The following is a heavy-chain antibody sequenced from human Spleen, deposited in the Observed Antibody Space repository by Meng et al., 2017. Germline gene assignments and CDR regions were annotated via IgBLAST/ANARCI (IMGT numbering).Heavy chain of an antibody. V-gene: IGHV4-39*01. Sequence: QPQLQESGPGLVKPSEALSLTGSVSGGSISTSGYYWGWIRQPPGKGLEWTGSIGHSGITYYTPSLKSRVTVSIDTSKSQFSLKLTSVTAADTAVYYCVRSSGWVRTGFDPWGQGTLVTVSS. J-gene: IGHJ5*02. CDR1: GGSISTSGYY. CDR3: VRSSGWVRTGFDP. D-gene: IGHD6-19*01. CDR2: IGHSGIT.